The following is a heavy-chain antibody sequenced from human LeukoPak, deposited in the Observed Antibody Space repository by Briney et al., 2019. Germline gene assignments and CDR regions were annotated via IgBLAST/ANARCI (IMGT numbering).Heavy chain of an antibody. CDR2: INHSGST. CDR3: ARGGIVVVPAARASAQRYYFDY. CDR1: GGSFSGYY. V-gene: IGHV4-34*01. Sequence: NPSETLSLTCAVYGGSFSGYYWSWIRQPPGKGLEWIGEINHSGSTNYNPSLKSRVTISVDTSKNQFSLKLSSVTAADTAVYYCARGGIVVVPAARASAQRYYFDYWGQGTLVTVSS. J-gene: IGHJ4*02. D-gene: IGHD2-2*01.